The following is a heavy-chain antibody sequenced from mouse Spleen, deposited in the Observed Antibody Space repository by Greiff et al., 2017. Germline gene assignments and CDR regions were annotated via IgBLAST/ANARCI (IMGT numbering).Heavy chain of an antibody. CDR2: INSNGGTT. J-gene: IGHJ2*01. V-gene: IGHV5-12-1*01. D-gene: IGHD4-1*01. CDR1: GFTFSNYA. CDR3: ERHTGYFGY. Sequence: EVQLVESGGGLVKPGGSLKLSCAASGFTFSNYAMSWVRQTPGERLEWVAVINSNGGTTYYPDTVKDRFTISRDNAKNTLYLQMSSLRSEDTAMYYCERHTGYFGYWGHGTTLTVSS.